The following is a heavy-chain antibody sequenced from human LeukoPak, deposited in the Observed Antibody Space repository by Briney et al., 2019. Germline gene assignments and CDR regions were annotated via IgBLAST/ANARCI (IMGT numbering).Heavy chain of an antibody. V-gene: IGHV1-18*01. CDR3: ARDQGNGYLGDY. D-gene: IGHD3-22*01. CDR1: GYTFIRYG. Sequence: ASVTVSCKASGYTFIRYGFSWVRQAPGQGLEWMGWISAYNGDTNYAQNVQGRVTMTTDTSTTTAYMELRSLRSDDTAVYYCARDQGNGYLGDYWGQGTLVTVSS. J-gene: IGHJ4*02. CDR2: ISAYNGDT.